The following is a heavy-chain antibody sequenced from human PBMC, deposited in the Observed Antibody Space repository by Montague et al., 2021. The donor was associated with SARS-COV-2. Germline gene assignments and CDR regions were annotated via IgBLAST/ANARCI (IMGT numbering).Heavy chain of an antibody. J-gene: IGHJ5*01. CDR1: GGSITESS. D-gene: IGHD3-10*01. CDR2: VDPRGGA. V-gene: IGHV4-34*01. Sequence: SETLSLTCAVYGGSITESSWTWIHQVPGKGLEWLGEVDPRGGATHRPSLRDRLTVSVDRPKNQVSLSLTSVNAADTAVYFCARVNKGYYQYPGGLSWFDPWGQGTRVIIST. CDR3: ARVNKGYYQYPGGLSWFDP.